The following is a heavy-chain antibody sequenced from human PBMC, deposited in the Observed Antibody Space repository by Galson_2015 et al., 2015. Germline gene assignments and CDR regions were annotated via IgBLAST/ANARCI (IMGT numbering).Heavy chain of an antibody. CDR2: IYYSGST. D-gene: IGHD1-26*01. Sequence: ETLSLTCTVSGGSISSSSYYWGWIRQPPGKGLEWIGSIYYSGSTYYNPSLKSRVTISVDTSKNQFSLKLSSVTAADTAVYYCARLTSGSYGYWGQGTLVTVSS. J-gene: IGHJ4*02. CDR3: ARLTSGSYGY. V-gene: IGHV4-39*01. CDR1: GGSISSSSYY.